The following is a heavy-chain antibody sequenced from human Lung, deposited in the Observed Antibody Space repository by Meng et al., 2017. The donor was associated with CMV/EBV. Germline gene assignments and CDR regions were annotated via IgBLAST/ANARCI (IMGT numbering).Heavy chain of an antibody. Sequence: SXTXSLXCAVYGGSFSGYYWSWIRQPPGKGLEWIGEINHSGSTNYNPSLKSRVTISVDTSKNQFSLKLSSVTAADTAVYYCARRLRFLEWLLYLGWFDPWXQGTLVTVSS. CDR2: INHSGST. J-gene: IGHJ5*02. D-gene: IGHD3-3*01. CDR3: ARRLRFLEWLLYLGWFDP. V-gene: IGHV4-34*01. CDR1: GGSFSGYY.